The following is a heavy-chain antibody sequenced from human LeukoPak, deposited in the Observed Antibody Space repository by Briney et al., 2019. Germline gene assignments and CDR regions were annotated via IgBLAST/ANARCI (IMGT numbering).Heavy chain of an antibody. CDR2: ISGSGGYT. CDR3: AKDARQQLDNGPQLFDN. CDR1: GFTFSSYA. D-gene: IGHD6-13*01. J-gene: IGHJ4*02. V-gene: IGHV3-23*01. Sequence: AGSLTLSCLASGFTFSSYAMSWVRQAAGKVMEWVSSISGSGGYTYYAGSVKGRFTISRENSKNLLYMQMNSLRAEDTAVYYCAKDARQQLDNGPQLFDNWGQGTLVTVSS.